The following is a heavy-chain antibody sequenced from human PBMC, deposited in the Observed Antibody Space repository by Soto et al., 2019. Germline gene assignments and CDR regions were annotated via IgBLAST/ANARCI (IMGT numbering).Heavy chain of an antibody. CDR3: ARDSAGNSYSSSSPISFDY. CDR2: INPSGGST. D-gene: IGHD6-6*01. V-gene: IGHV1-46*01. J-gene: IGHJ4*02. Sequence: ASVKVSCKASGYTFTSYYMHWVRQAPGQGLEWMGIINPSGGSTSYAQKFQGRVTMTRDTSTSTVYMELSSLRSEDTAVYYCARDSAGNSYSSSSPISFDYWGQGTLVTVSS. CDR1: GYTFTSYY.